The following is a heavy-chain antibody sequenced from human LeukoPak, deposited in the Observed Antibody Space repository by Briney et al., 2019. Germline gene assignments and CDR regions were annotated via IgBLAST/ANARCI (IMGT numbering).Heavy chain of an antibody. J-gene: IGHJ4*02. D-gene: IGHD5-18*01. CDR2: IYSGGST. V-gene: IGHV3-66*01. CDR3: AREPPDSGYSYGYEYYFDY. Sequence: GGSLRLSCAASGFTFSSNYMSWVRQAPGKGLEWVSVIYSGGSTYYADSVKGRFTISRDNSKNTLYLQMNSLRAEDTAVYYCAREPPDSGYSYGYEYYFDYWGQGTLVTVSS. CDR1: GFTFSSNY.